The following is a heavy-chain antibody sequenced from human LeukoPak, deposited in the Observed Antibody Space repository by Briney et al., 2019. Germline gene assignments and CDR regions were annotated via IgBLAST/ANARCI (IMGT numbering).Heavy chain of an antibody. CDR1: GGSISTNDW. J-gene: IGHJ3*01. CDR3: ARERQIAVVTGSTFDL. D-gene: IGHD1-14*01. CDR2: IYHSGST. Sequence: SETLSLTCTVSGGSISTNDWWSWVRQPPGKGLEWIGEIYHSGSTYSNPSLKSRVSISVDKSKNQFSLKLISVTAADTAVYYCARERQIAVVTGSTFDLWGPGALVIVSA. V-gene: IGHV4-4*02.